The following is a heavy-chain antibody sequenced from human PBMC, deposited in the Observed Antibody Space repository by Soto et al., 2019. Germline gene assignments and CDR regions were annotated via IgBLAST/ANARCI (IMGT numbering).Heavy chain of an antibody. CDR3: ASAYPRMVRSPKDYYGMDV. CDR1: GFTFSGYG. J-gene: IGHJ6*02. Sequence: ASVKVSCKASGFTFSGYGITWVRQAPGQGLEWMGWISVYNGNTNYAQKLQGRVTMTRDTSTSTAYMELSSLISEDTAVYYCASAYPRMVRSPKDYYGMDVWGQGTTVTVSS. V-gene: IGHV1-18*01. CDR2: ISVYNGNT. D-gene: IGHD3-10*01.